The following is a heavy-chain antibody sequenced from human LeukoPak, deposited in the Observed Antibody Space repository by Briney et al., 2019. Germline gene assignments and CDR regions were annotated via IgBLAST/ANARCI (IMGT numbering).Heavy chain of an antibody. CDR2: IKQDGSEK. D-gene: IGHD6-13*01. CDR3: ARGDSWSTFDY. J-gene: IGHJ4*02. Sequence: TPRPSCAPSGVTPSIYSTGSGSRGPGHGPEWVANIKQDGSEKYYVDSVKRRFTISRDNAKTSLYLQMNSLRAEDTAVYYCARGDSWSTFDYWGQGTLVSVSS. V-gene: IGHV3-7*01. CDR1: GVTPSIYS.